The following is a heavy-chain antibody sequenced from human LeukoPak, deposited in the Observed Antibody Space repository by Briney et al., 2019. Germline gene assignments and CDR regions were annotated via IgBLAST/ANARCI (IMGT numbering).Heavy chain of an antibody. V-gene: IGHV3-33*01. CDR1: GFTFNSYG. Sequence: GGSLRLSCAASGFTFNSYGRHWVRQAPGTGLEWVAVIWYDGSNKYYADSAKGRFTISRDNSKNTLYLQMDSLRAEDRAVYYCATVFPIVTEYYYYIDVWGKGTTVTVSS. CDR3: ATVFPIVTEYYYYIDV. J-gene: IGHJ6*03. D-gene: IGHD3-16*02. CDR2: IWYDGSNK.